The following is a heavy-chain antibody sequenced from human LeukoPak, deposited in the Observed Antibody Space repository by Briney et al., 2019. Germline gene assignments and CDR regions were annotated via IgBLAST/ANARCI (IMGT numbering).Heavy chain of an antibody. CDR2: INPSGGSA. CDR1: GYTFTSYC. Sequence: ASVKVYCKASGYTFTSYCMHWVRQAPGQGLEWMGMINPSGGSASYAQKFQGRVTMTRDTSTSTVYMELSSLRSEDTAVYYCARGQIVVVPPQLNVDYWGQGTLVTVSS. CDR3: ARGQIVVVPPQLNVDY. D-gene: IGHD2-2*01. J-gene: IGHJ4*02. V-gene: IGHV1-46*01.